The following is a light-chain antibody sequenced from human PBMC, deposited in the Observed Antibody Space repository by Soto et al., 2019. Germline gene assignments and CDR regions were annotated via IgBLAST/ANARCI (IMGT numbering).Light chain of an antibody. Sequence: DIVLTQSPGTLSLSPGERATLSCRASQSVRSNHLAWYQQKPGQAPRILIYGGSSRATGIPVRLSGSGSGTDFTLTSSRQEPEDFAVYYCQQYGSSGTFGQGTKVDI. CDR1: QSVRSNH. CDR2: GGS. CDR3: QQYGSSGT. V-gene: IGKV3-20*01. J-gene: IGKJ1*01.